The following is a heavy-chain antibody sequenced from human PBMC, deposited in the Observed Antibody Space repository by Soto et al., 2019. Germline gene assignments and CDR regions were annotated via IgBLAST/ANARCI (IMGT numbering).Heavy chain of an antibody. D-gene: IGHD3-10*01. J-gene: IGHJ4*02. V-gene: IGHV1-69*01. CDR2: IIPIFGTA. Sequence: QEQLVQSGAEVKKPGSSVKVSCKASGGIFSSYAISWVRQAPGQGLEWMGGIIPIFGTANYAQKFQGRVTITADESTNTAYMELTSLSSDDTGIYFCARAATGSYHSAYWGQGTVVTVSA. CDR1: GGIFSSYA. CDR3: ARAATGSYHSAY.